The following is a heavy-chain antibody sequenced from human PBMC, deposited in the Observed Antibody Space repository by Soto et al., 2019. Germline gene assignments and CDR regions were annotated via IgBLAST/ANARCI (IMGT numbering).Heavy chain of an antibody. J-gene: IGHJ6*02. CDR2: IYYSGST. V-gene: IGHV4-59*01. CDR1: GGSISSYY. CDR3: ARSGGYVQGPKKYYYYGMDV. D-gene: IGHD5-12*01. Sequence: LSLTCTVSGGSISSYYWSWILQPPGKGLEWIGYIYYSGSTNYNPSLKSRVTISVDTSKNQFSLKLSSVTAADTAVYYCARSGGYVQGPKKYYYYGMDVWGQGTTVTVSS.